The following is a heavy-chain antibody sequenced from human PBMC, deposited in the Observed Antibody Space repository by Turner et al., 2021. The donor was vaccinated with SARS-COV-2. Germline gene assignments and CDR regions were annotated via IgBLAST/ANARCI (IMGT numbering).Heavy chain of an antibody. J-gene: IGHJ2*01. V-gene: IGHV3-66*01. CDR3: ARRPQTSLYWYFDL. D-gene: IGHD4-17*01. Sequence: EEELAESGGGLVQPGGSLSLSCVASGFSVDYGYVAWVRQAPGKGLEAVSCIYNSGTTKIVDSVKGRFTISRDNSKNTIYLQMDSLRVEDTAVYYCARRPQTSLYWYFDLWGRGTPVTVSS. CDR1: GFSVDYGY. CDR2: IYNSGTT.